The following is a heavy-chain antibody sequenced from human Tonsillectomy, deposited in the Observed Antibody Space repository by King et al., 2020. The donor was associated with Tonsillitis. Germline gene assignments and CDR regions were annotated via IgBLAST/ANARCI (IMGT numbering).Heavy chain of an antibody. J-gene: IGHJ5*02. D-gene: IGHD2-2*01. CDR2: IYFSGST. V-gene: IGHV4-59*01. CDR3: ARGTVVPGAHWFDP. CDR1: GGYISSYY. Sequence: VQLVESGPGLVKPSETLSLTCTVSGGYISSYYWSWIRQPPGRGLEWIGYIYFSGSTNYNPSLKSRVTISVDTSKNQFSLKLNSVTAADTAVYYCARGTVVPGAHWFDPWGQGTLVTVSS.